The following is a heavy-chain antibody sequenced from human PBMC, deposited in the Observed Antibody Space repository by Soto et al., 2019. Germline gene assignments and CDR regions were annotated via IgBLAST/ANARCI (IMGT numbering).Heavy chain of an antibody. V-gene: IGHV3-11*01. D-gene: IGHD3-3*01. CDR3: ARSIFGGYHYYYGMDV. CDR1: GFTFSDYY. J-gene: IGHJ6*02. Sequence: NPGGSLRLSCAASGFTFSDYYMSWIRQAPGKGLEWVSYISSSGSTIYYADSVKGRFTISRDNAKNSLYLQMNSLRAEDTAVYYCARSIFGGYHYYYGMDVWGQGTTVTVSS. CDR2: ISSSGSTI.